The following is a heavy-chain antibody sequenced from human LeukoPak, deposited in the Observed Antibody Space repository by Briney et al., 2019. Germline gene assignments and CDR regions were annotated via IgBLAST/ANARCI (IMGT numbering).Heavy chain of an antibody. CDR3: ARERTLTSCYDY. CDR1: GYIFTGYH. V-gene: IGHV1-2*02. D-gene: IGHD2-15*01. Sequence: GASVKVSCKASGYIFTGYHMHWVRQAPGQGLEWMGWINPNSGDTNYAQKFQGRVTMTRDTSISTAYMELSRLRSDDTAVYYCARERTLTSCYDYWGQGTLVTVPS. CDR2: INPNSGDT. J-gene: IGHJ4*02.